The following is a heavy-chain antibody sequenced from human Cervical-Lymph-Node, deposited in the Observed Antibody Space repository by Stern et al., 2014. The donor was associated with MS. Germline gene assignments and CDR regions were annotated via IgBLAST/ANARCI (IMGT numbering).Heavy chain of an antibody. CDR3: ARGRGGNYRYYFDY. D-gene: IGHD4-23*01. Sequence: EVQLVESGGGLVKPGGSLGLSCAASGFTFSSYSMNWVRQAPGKGMEWGASISSGGSYIYYADSLKGRFTISRDNAKNSLYLQMNSLRAEDTAVYYCARGRGGNYRYYFDYWGQETLVTVSS. V-gene: IGHV3-21*01. CDR1: GFTFSSYS. J-gene: IGHJ4*02. CDR2: ISSGGSYI.